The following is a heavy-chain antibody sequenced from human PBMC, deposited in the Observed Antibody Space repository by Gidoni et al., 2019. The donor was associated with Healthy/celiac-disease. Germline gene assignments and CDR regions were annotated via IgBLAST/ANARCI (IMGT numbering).Heavy chain of an antibody. J-gene: IGHJ6*03. V-gene: IGHV3-33*01. D-gene: IGHD4-4*01. CDR2: IWYDGSNK. Sequence: QVQLVESGGGVVQPGRSLRLSCAASGFTFSSYGMHWVRQAPGKGLGWVAVIWYDGSNKYYADSVKGRFTISRDNSKNTLYLQMNSLRAEDTAVYYCARDSVGYDYSNPDYYYYYMDVWGKGTTVTVSS. CDR1: GFTFSSYG. CDR3: ARDSVGYDYSNPDYYYYYMDV.